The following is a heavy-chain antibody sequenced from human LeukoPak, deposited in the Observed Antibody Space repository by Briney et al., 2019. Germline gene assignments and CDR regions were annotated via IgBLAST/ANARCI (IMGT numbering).Heavy chain of an antibody. CDR3: AREGLAMVRGVLPKEAWGWFDP. D-gene: IGHD3-10*01. CDR2: IYHSGST. Sequence: SETLSLTCTVSGYSISSGYYWGWIRQPPGKGLEWIGSIYHSGSTYYNPSLKSRVTISVDTPKNQFSLKLSSVTAADTAVYYCAREGLAMVRGVLPKEAWGWFDPWGQGTLVTVSS. V-gene: IGHV4-38-2*02. CDR1: GYSISSGYY. J-gene: IGHJ5*02.